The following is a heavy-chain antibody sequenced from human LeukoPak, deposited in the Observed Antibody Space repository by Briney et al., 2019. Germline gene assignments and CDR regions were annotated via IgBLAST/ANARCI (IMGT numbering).Heavy chain of an antibody. CDR2: IYPGDSDT. J-gene: IGHJ5*02. CDR3: ATSSYSSSSPGWFDP. D-gene: IGHD6-6*01. CDR1: GYSFTSYW. Sequence: GESLKISCKGSGYSFTSYWIGRVRQMPGKGLEWMGIIYPGDSDTRYSPSFQGQVTISADKSISTAYLQWSSLKASDTAMYYCATSSYSSSSPGWFDPWGQGTLVTVSS. V-gene: IGHV5-51*01.